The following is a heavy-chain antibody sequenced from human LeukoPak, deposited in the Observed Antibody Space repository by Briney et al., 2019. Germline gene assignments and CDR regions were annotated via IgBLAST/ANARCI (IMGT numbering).Heavy chain of an antibody. CDR1: GYTFSNYG. Sequence: ASVKVSCKASGYTFSNYGITWVRQAPGQGLEWMGWISGYNGNTNYAQKLQGRVTVTTDTSTSTAYMELRSLRSDDTALYYCARDRAHGTDYFGYWGQGTLVTVSS. V-gene: IGHV1-18*01. CDR2: ISGYNGNT. CDR3: ARDRAHGTDYFGY. D-gene: IGHD3-10*01. J-gene: IGHJ4*02.